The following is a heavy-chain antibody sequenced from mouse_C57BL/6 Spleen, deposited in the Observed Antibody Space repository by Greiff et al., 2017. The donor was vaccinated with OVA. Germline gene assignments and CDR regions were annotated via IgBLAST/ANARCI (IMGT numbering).Heavy chain of an antibody. D-gene: IGHD2-3*01. J-gene: IGHJ4*01. CDR3: ARGGYSSSLYAMDY. CDR2: IDPSDSET. V-gene: IGHV1-52*01. CDR1: GYIFTSYW. Sequence: QVQLQQPGAELVRPGSSVKLSCKASGYIFTSYWMHWVQQRPIQGLEWIGNIDPSDSETHYNQKFKNKATLTVDKSSSTAYMQLSSLTSEDSAVYYCARGGYSSSLYAMDYWGQGTSVTVSS.